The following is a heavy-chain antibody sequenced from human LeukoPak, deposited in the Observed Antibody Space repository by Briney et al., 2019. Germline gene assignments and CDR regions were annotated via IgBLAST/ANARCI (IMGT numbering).Heavy chain of an antibody. D-gene: IGHD4-17*01. CDR1: GYIFTTYW. V-gene: IGHV5-51*01. CDR2: IYPGDSDT. Sequence: GASLQISCKCSGYIFTTYWIGWVRPLPGKGLELMGVIYPGDSDTRYSPSFQGQVTISADKPISTAYLQWSSLKASDTAMYYCARQGYGDYFDYWGQGTLVTVSS. J-gene: IGHJ4*02. CDR3: ARQGYGDYFDY.